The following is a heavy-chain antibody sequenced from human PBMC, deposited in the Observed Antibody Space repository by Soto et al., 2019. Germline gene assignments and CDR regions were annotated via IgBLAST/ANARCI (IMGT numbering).Heavy chain of an antibody. J-gene: IGHJ4*02. CDR2: ISSSSSSI. Sequence: EVQLVESGGGLVQPGWSLRLSCAASGFTFSSYSMNWVRQAPGKGLEWVSYISSSSSSIYYADSVKGRFPISRDNAKNSLDLQMNSLRDEDTAVYYCARDYEYWCGYYKGVDSWGQGTLVTVSA. V-gene: IGHV3-48*02. D-gene: IGHD3-3*01. CDR3: ARDYEYWCGYYKGVDS. CDR1: GFTFSSYS.